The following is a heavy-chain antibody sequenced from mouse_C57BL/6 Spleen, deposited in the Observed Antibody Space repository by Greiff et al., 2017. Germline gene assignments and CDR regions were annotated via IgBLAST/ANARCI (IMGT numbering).Heavy chain of an antibody. CDR3: ARSGWLRHYYLDY. D-gene: IGHD2-2*01. CDR1: GYTFTSYW. CDR2: IDPSDSET. J-gene: IGHJ2*01. Sequence: VQLQQPGAELVRPGSSVKLSCKASGYTFTSYWMHWVKQRPIQGLEWIGNIDPSDSETHYNQKFKDKATLTVDKSSSTAYMQLSSLTSEDSAVYYGARSGWLRHYYLDYWGQGTTLTVSS. V-gene: IGHV1-52*01.